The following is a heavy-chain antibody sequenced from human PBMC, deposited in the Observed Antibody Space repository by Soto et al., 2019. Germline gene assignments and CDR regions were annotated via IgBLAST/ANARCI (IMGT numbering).Heavy chain of an antibody. CDR3: AKDRLAQQLVHYFDY. CDR2: ISYDGSNK. J-gene: IGHJ4*02. V-gene: IGHV3-30*18. D-gene: IGHD6-13*01. Sequence: GGSLRLSCAASGFTFSSYGMHWVRQAPGKGLEWVAVISYDGSNKYYADSVKGRFTISRDNSKNTLYLQMNSLRAEDTAVYYCAKDRLAQQLVHYFDYWGQRTLVTVSS. CDR1: GFTFSSYG.